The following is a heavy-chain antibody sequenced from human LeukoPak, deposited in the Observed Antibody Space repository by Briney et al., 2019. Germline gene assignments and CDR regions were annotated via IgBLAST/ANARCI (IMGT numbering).Heavy chain of an antibody. J-gene: IGHJ4*02. CDR1: GFTFSSYA. CDR2: IRGSGGST. CDR3: TKNYYDSSGYGVDF. D-gene: IGHD3-22*01. V-gene: IGHV3-23*01. Sequence: GGSLRLSCAASGFTFSSYAMSWVRQARGKGLEWVSAIRGSGGSTYYADSVKGRFTISRDNSKNTLYLQMSSLRAEDTAVYYCTKNYYDSSGYGVDFWGQGTLVTVSS.